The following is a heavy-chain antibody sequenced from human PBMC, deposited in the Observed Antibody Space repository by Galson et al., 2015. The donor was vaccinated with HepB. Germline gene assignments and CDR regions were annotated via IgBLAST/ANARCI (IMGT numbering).Heavy chain of an antibody. Sequence: SLRLSCAASGFTFSSYGMHWVRQAPGKGLEWVAVISYDGSNKYYADSVKGRFTISRDNSKNTLYLQMNSLRAEDTAVYYCAKDLGLAARPSSDTNYYYYYGMDVWGQGTTVTVSS. V-gene: IGHV3-30*18. CDR3: AKDLGLAARPSSDTNYYYYYGMDV. J-gene: IGHJ6*02. CDR1: GFTFSSYG. D-gene: IGHD6-6*01. CDR2: ISYDGSNK.